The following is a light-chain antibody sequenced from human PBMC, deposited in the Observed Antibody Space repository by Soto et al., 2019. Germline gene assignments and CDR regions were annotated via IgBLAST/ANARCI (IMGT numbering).Light chain of an antibody. Sequence: QSALTQPASVSGSPGQSITIFCTGTSSDVGSYNLVSWYQQHPGKAPKLMIYEVFKRPSGVFHRFSGSKSGNTASLTISRLQAEDEADYYCCSYAGSYTYVFGTGTKVTVL. CDR3: CSYAGSYTYV. J-gene: IGLJ1*01. V-gene: IGLV2-23*02. CDR2: EVF. CDR1: SSDVGSYNL.